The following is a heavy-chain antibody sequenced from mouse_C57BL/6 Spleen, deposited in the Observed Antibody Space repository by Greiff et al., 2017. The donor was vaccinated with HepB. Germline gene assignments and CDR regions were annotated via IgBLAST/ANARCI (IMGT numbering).Heavy chain of an antibody. CDR1: GFTFSSYT. CDR2: ISGGGGNT. J-gene: IGHJ4*01. CDR3: ARQGSYYGSIYAMDY. Sequence: EVKVVESGGGLVKPGGSLKLSCAASGFTFSSYTMSWVRQTPEKRLEWVATISGGGGNTYYPDSVKGRFTISRDNAKNTLYLQMSSLRSEDTALYYCARQGSYYGSIYAMDYWGQGTSVTVSS. D-gene: IGHD1-1*01. V-gene: IGHV5-9*01.